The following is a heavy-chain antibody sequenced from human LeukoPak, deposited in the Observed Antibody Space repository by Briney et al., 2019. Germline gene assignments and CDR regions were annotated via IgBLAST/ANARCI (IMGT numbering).Heavy chain of an antibody. CDR2: FHQSENT. D-gene: IGHD3-22*01. J-gene: IGHJ2*01. V-gene: IGHV4-38-2*02. CDR3: ARSCDSSGYYLFDL. CDR1: GYPIRIGYY. Sequence: SETLSLTCTVSGYPIRIGYYWGWIRQPPGKGLEWIGSFHQSENTYYNPSLKSRVTISIDTSDNRFSLRLNSVTAADTAVYYCARSCDSSGYYLFDLWGRGTLVTVSS.